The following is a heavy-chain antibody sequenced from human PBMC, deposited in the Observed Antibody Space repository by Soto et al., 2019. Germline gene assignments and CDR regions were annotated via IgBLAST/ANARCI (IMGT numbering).Heavy chain of an antibody. D-gene: IGHD2-15*01. V-gene: IGHV4-61*01. J-gene: IGHJ6*02. CDR2: IYYSGST. CDR3: AREGSYKNYYYYGMDV. Sequence: PSETLFLTCTVSGGSISSSSHYWSWIRQPPGKGLEWIGYIYYSGSTNYNPSLKSRVTISVDTSKNQFSLKLSSVTAADTAVYYCAREGSYKNYYYYGMDVWGQGTTVTISS. CDR1: GGSISSSSHY.